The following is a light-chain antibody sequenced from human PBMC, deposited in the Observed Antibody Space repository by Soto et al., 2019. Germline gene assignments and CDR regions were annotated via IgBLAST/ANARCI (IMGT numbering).Light chain of an antibody. Sequence: QSVLAQSPSASGTPGQRVTISCSGSSSNIGNNAVNWYQHLPGTAPKLLVYSHNQRPSGVSDRFFGSQSGTSASLAISGLQSEDEADYYCASWDDSLNGYVFGPGTKLTVL. J-gene: IGLJ1*01. CDR2: SHN. V-gene: IGLV1-44*01. CDR3: ASWDDSLNGYV. CDR1: SSNIGNNA.